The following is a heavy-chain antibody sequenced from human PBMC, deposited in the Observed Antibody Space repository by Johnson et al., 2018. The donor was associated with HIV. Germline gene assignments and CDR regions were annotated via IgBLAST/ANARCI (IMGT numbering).Heavy chain of an antibody. V-gene: IGHV3-30-3*01. CDR1: GFTFSTYA. CDR2: ITCNGGST. J-gene: IGHJ3*02. CDR3: ARPGLRAFDI. Sequence: QVQLVESGGGVVQPGGSLRLSCAASGFTFSTYAMSWIRQAPGKGLEWVAPITCNGGSTYYADSVKGRFTISRDNSKNTLYLKRNSLRTEDTALYDCARPGLRAFDIWGQGAMVTVSS.